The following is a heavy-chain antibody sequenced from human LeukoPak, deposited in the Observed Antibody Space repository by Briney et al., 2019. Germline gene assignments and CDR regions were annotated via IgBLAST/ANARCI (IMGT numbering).Heavy chain of an antibody. Sequence: GGSLRLSCAASGFTFSTYGMHWVRQAPGKGLDWVAAIGSDGRYKYSADSVRGRFTISRDNTKNTLDLHMNSLSTEDTSVYYCTRDLAVSDNGWSLDTWGQGTMVTVSS. D-gene: IGHD6-19*01. CDR3: TRDLAVSDNGWSLDT. CDR1: GFTFSTYG. J-gene: IGHJ5*02. CDR2: IGSDGRYK. V-gene: IGHV3-33*01.